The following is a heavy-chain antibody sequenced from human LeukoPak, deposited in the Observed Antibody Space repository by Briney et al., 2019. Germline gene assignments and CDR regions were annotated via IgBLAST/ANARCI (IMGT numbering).Heavy chain of an antibody. CDR1: GGSISSSGYY. CDR2: IYFSGNT. CDR3: ARHTAWTLTLDY. Sequence: SETLSLTCTVSGGSISSSGYYWGWIRQPPGKGLEWIGSIYFSGNTYYNPSLKSRVTISVDTSKNQFSLKLSSVTAADTAVYYCARHTAWTLTLDYWGQGTLVTVSS. V-gene: IGHV4-39*01. J-gene: IGHJ4*02. D-gene: IGHD1-1*01.